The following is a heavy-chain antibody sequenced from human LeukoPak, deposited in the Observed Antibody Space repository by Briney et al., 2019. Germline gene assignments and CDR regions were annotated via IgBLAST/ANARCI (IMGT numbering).Heavy chain of an antibody. V-gene: IGHV5-51*01. J-gene: IGHJ4*02. CDR3: ARRGEAMDPFDY. CDR2: IYPGDSDT. D-gene: IGHD5-18*01. CDR1: GYSFTSYW. Sequence: PGEPLKISCKDSGYSFTSYWIGWVRPMPGKGLEWMGIIYPGDSDTRYSPSFQGQVTISADKSINTAYLQWSSLKASDTAIYYCARRGEAMDPFDYWGQGTLVTVSS.